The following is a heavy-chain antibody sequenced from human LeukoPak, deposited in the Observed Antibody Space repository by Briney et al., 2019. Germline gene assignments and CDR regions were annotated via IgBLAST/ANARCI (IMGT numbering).Heavy chain of an antibody. D-gene: IGHD1-26*01. CDR1: GFTFSSYG. V-gene: IGHV3-30*02. CDR3: AKDGGSGSYALDY. Sequence: PGGSLRLSCAASGFTFSSYGVHWVRQAPGKGLEWVAYISYDASKKYYADSVKGRFTISRDNSKNTLYLQMNSLGAEDTAVYYCAKDGGSGSYALDYWGQGTLVTVSS. J-gene: IGHJ4*02. CDR2: ISYDASKK.